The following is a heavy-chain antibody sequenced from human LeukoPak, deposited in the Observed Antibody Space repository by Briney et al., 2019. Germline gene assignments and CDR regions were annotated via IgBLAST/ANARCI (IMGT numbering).Heavy chain of an antibody. CDR2: INPSGGSA. J-gene: IGHJ4*02. D-gene: IGHD3/OR15-3a*01. Sequence: ASVKVSCKASGYTFTGYYIHWVRQAPGQGLEWMGVINPSGGSASYAQRFQGRVTMTRDTSTSTVSMDLSSLRSADTGMYYCARDREGLTPSSFDFWGQGTLVTVSS. CDR3: ARDREGLTPSSFDF. CDR1: GYTFTGYY. V-gene: IGHV1-46*01.